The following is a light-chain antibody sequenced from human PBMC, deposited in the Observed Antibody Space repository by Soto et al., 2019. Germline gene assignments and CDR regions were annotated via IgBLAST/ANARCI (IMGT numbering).Light chain of an antibody. CDR2: GAS. V-gene: IGKV3-20*01. J-gene: IGKJ1*01. Sequence: EIVLTQSPGTLSLSPRERATLSCRASQSVSSTYLAWYQQKPGQAPRLLIYGASSRATGIPDRFSGGGSGTDFTLTISRLESEDFAVYYCQQYGSSPPRWTFGQGT. CDR1: QSVSSTY. CDR3: QQYGSSPPRWT.